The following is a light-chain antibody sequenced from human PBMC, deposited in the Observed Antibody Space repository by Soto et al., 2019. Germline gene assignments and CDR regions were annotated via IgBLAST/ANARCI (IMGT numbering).Light chain of an antibody. CDR3: QQRHMWPIT. V-gene: IGKV3-11*01. J-gene: IGKJ5*01. CDR2: DAY. Sequence: VVLTQSPVTLSLSPGDRATLSCRASQSFRGLLAWYQQKPGQAPRLLIYDAYNRATGIPPRFSGSGSGTDFTLTISSLEPEDSAVYYCQQRHMWPITFGQGTRLEIK. CDR1: QSFRGL.